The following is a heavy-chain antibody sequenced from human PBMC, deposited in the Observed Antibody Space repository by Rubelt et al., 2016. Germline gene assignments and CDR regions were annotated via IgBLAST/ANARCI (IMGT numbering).Heavy chain of an antibody. D-gene: IGHD5-24*01. CDR3: AREGRLQDFDY. Sequence: EVQLVESGGGLVQPGGSLRLSCAASGFTFSSYSMNWVRQAPGKGLEWVSSISSSSSYIYYAESVKGRFTISRDNAKNSLYLQMNSLRAEDTAVYYCAREGRLQDFDYWGQGTLVTVSS. CDR1: GFTFSSYS. CDR2: ISSSSSYI. V-gene: IGHV3-21*01. J-gene: IGHJ4*02.